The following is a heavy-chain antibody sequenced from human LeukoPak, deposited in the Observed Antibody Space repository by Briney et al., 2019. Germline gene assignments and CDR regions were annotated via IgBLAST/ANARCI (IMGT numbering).Heavy chain of an antibody. CDR1: GSSISSDYY. CDR2: IKHRGRS. CDR3: ARVVGATSIDY. V-gene: IGHV4-38-2*02. Sequence: SETLSLTCSVSGSSISSDYYWGWVRQPPGKGLEWIGSIKHRGRSYYNPSLKSRVTISVDTSRNQFSLQLSSVTAADTAVYYCARVVGATSIDYWGQGILVTVSS. J-gene: IGHJ4*02. D-gene: IGHD2-15*01.